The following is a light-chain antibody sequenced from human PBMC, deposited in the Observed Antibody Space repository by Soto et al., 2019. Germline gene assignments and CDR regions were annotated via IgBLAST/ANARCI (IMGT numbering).Light chain of an antibody. CDR1: QSVSSN. CDR3: MKGTHWPIT. V-gene: IGKV3-15*01. J-gene: IGKJ5*01. Sequence: EIVMTQSPATLSVSPGERATLSCRASQSVSSNLAWYQQKPGQAPRLLIYGASTRATGIPARFSGSGSGTDFALKISRVEAEDVGVYYCMKGTHWPITFGQGTRLEIK. CDR2: GAS.